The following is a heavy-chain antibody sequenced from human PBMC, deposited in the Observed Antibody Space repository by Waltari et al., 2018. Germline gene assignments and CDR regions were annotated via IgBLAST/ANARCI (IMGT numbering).Heavy chain of an antibody. V-gene: IGHV4-38-2*01. D-gene: IGHD2-2*01. CDR3: ARAAVGYCSSTSCYFVYYFDD. CDR1: GYSISSGYY. Sequence: QVQLQESGPGLVKPSETLSLTCAVSGYSISSGYYWGWIRQPPGKGLEWIGSIYHSGSTYYTPSLKSRVTISGDTSKNQFSLKLSSVTAADTAVYYCARAAVGYCSSTSCYFVYYFDDWGQGTLVTVSS. J-gene: IGHJ4*02. CDR2: IYHSGST.